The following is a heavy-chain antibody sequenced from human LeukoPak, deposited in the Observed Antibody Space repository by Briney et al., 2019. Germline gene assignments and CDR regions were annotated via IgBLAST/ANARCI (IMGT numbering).Heavy chain of an antibody. D-gene: IGHD3-22*01. J-gene: IGHJ5*01. CDR1: GFTLSNFW. V-gene: IGHV3-74*01. CDR3: ATDFGHYYDTNYNWFDP. Sequence: PGGSLRLSCAASGFTLSNFWMHWVRQAPGKGLGWVSRIISDGINTTYADSVKGRFIISRDNGENTPNLQMNSLRAADTAMYYCATDFGHYYDTNYNWFDPWGQGTLVTVSS. CDR2: IISDGINT.